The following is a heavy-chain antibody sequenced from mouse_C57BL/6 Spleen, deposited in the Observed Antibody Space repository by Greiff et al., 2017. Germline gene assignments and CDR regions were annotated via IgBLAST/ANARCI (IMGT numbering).Heavy chain of an antibody. Sequence: EVKVVESGGGLVKPGGSLKLSCAASGFTFSDYGMHWVRQAPEKGLEWVAYISSGTSTNYYADTVKGRFTIPRDNAKSTLFLQMTSLRSEDTAMYYCARLYGNYEDYWGQGTTLTVSS. CDR3: ARLYGNYEDY. J-gene: IGHJ2*01. D-gene: IGHD2-10*02. CDR1: GFTFSDYG. V-gene: IGHV5-17*01. CDR2: ISSGTSTN.